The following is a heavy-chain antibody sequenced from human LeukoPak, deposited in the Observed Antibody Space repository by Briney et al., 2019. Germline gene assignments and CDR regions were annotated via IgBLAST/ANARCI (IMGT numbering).Heavy chain of an antibody. CDR3: ARSLRFYWYFDL. CDR1: GGSISSYY. V-gene: IGHV4-4*07. D-gene: IGHD5/OR15-5a*01. J-gene: IGHJ2*01. CDR2: IYTSGST. Sequence: PSETLSLTCSVSGGSISSYYWSWIRQPAGKGLEWIGRIYTSGSTNYSPSLKSRVTMSVDTSKNQFSLKLSSVTAADTAVYYCARSLRFYWYFDLWGRGTLVTVSS.